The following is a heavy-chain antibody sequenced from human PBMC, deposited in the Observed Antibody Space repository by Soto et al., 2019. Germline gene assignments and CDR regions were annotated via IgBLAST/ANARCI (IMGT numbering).Heavy chain of an antibody. CDR2: IWYDGSYK. Sequence: ESGGGVVQPGRSLRLSCAASRFSFSTYGMHWVRQAPGKGLEWVAVIWYDGSYKYYADSVKGRFTISRDNSKNTLYLQMNSLRAEDTAVYYCARLTDHYMDVWGKGTTVTVSS. J-gene: IGHJ6*03. CDR3: ARLTDHYMDV. CDR1: RFSFSTYG. V-gene: IGHV3-33*01.